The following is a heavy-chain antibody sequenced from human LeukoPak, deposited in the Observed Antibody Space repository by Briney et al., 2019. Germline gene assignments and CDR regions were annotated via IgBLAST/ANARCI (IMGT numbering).Heavy chain of an antibody. J-gene: IGHJ5*02. V-gene: IGHV4-34*01. D-gene: IGHD3-3*01. Sequence: SETLSLTCAVYGGSFSGYYWSWIRQPPGKGLEWIGEINHSGSTNYNPSLKSRVTISVDTSKNQFSLKLSSVTAADTAVYYCARFTRYWFDPWGQGTLVTVSS. CDR1: GGSFSGYY. CDR2: INHSGST. CDR3: ARFTRYWFDP.